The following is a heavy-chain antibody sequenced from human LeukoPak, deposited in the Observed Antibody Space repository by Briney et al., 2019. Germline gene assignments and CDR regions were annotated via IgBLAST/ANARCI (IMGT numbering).Heavy chain of an antibody. V-gene: IGHV1-69*01. J-gene: IGHJ6*02. CDR3: ASLDYYDSSGYYRGWYYYGMDV. CDR1: GGTFSSYA. D-gene: IGHD3-22*01. CDR2: IIPIFGTA. Sequence: SVKVSCKASGGTFSSYAISWVRQAPGQGLEWMGGIIPIFGTANYAQKFQGRVTITADESTSTAYMELSSLRSEDTAVYYCASLDYYDSSGYYRGWYYYGMDVWGQGTTVTISS.